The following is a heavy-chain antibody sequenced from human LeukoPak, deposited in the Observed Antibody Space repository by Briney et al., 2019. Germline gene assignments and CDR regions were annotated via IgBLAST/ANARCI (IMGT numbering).Heavy chain of an antibody. Sequence: GGSLRLSCAASGLTLSSYEMNWVRQAPGKGLEWVSYINSGGSTIYYADSVKGRFTISRDNAKNSLYLQMNSLRAEDTAVYYCARGGYISYWGQGTLVTVSS. CDR3: ARGGYISY. CDR1: GLTLSSYE. D-gene: IGHD5-24*01. CDR2: INSGGSTI. V-gene: IGHV3-48*03. J-gene: IGHJ4*02.